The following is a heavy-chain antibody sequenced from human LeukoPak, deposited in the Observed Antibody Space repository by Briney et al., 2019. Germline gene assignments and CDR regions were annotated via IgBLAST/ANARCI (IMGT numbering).Heavy chain of an antibody. Sequence: PGGSLRLSCATSGFTFNTYWFQLVRPAPGKGLVWVSRIDNDGSDTIYADSVRGRFTISRDNAKSTLYLQLNSLNAEDTAVYYCARGGYDHGFDIWGPGTMVTVSS. V-gene: IGHV3-74*01. J-gene: IGHJ3*02. CDR2: IDNDGSDT. CDR1: GFTFNTYW. D-gene: IGHD2-15*01. CDR3: ARGGYDHGFDI.